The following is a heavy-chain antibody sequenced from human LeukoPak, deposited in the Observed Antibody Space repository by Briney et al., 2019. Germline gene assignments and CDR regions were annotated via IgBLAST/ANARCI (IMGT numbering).Heavy chain of an antibody. D-gene: IGHD1-26*01. CDR2: IKQDGSET. CDR3: TRTVGATPFGN. V-gene: IGHV3-7*01. Sequence: PGGSLRLPCGTSGFTFSSYWMSWVRQAPGKGLEWVANIKQDGSETYYADSVKGRFTISRDNAQNSVHLQMNSLRAEDTSVYFCTRTVGATPFGNWGQGTLVTVSS. CDR1: GFTFSSYW. J-gene: IGHJ4*02.